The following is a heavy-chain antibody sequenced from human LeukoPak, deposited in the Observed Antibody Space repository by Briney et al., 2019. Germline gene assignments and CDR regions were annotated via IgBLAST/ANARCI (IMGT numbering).Heavy chain of an antibody. V-gene: IGHV1-2*02. CDR1: GYTFRGNY. D-gene: IGHD4-11*01. CDR2: IDANNGDT. CDR3: ARDPSSVTLYFFDY. J-gene: IGHJ4*02. Sequence: ASLKISCKASGYTFRGNYIHWLRQAPGQGLEWMEWIDANNGDTKSAQKFQGRVTMSRDTSISTAYMDLSSLSPDDAAVYYCARDPSSVTLYFFDYWGQGTLVTVSS.